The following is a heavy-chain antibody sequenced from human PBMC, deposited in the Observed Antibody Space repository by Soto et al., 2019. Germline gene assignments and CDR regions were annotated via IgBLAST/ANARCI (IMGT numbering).Heavy chain of an antibody. CDR2: VNPIVSMS. J-gene: IGHJ4*02. Sequence: QVQLVQSGAEVKRPGSSVKVSCKASGDTFNFYSINWVRQAPGLGLEWMGRVNPIVSMSNYAQKFQGRVTRTVDKSTGTGYMELSSLRSGDTAIYYCASSYGSGYRAFDYWGQGALVTVSS. V-gene: IGHV1-69*02. CDR3: ASSYGSGYRAFDY. CDR1: GDTFNFYS. D-gene: IGHD3-10*01.